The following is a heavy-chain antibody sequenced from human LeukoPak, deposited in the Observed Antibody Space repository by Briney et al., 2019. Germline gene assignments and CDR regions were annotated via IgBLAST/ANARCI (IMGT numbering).Heavy chain of an antibody. Sequence: PSETLSLTCTVSGGSISSGSYYWSWIRQPAGKGLEWIGRICTSGSTNYNPSLKSRVTISVDTSKNQFSLKLSSVTAADTAVYYCARDRGSCSTSCYRAFDIWGQGTMVTVSS. V-gene: IGHV4-61*02. CDR2: ICTSGST. J-gene: IGHJ3*02. D-gene: IGHD2-2*02. CDR1: GGSISSGSYY. CDR3: ARDRGSCSTSCYRAFDI.